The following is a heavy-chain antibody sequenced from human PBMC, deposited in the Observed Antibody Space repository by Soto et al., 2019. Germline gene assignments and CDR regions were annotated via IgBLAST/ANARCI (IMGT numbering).Heavy chain of an antibody. CDR2: IANKANGYTT. CDR1: GSGFTFSDHY. J-gene: IGHJ4*02. D-gene: IGHD2-15*01. CDR3: ARDLLAEGYFDY. Sequence: GGSLRLSCVASGSGFTFSDHYMDWVRQAPGKGLDWVGRIANKANGYTTEYAASVNGRFTISRDDSRNSLYLQMNSLRAEDTAVYYCARDLLAEGYFDYWGQGTLVTVSS. V-gene: IGHV3-72*01.